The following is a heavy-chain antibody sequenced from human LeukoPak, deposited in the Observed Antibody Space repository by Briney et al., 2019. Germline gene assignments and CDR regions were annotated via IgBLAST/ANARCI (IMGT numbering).Heavy chain of an antibody. V-gene: IGHV3-21*01. Sequence: GGSLRLSCAASGFTFSSYSMNWVRQAPGKGLEWVSSISSSSSYIYYADSVKGRFTISRDNAKNSLYLQMNSLRAEDTAVYYCARDVHYYDSSVYYLWGQGTLVTVSS. J-gene: IGHJ5*02. D-gene: IGHD3-22*01. CDR3: ARDVHYYDSSVYYL. CDR1: GFTFSSYS. CDR2: ISSSSSYI.